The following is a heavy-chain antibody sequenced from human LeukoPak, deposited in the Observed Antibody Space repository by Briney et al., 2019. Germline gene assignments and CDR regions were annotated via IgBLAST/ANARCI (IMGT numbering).Heavy chain of an antibody. CDR2: ISGSGGST. D-gene: IGHD1-14*01. V-gene: IGHV3-23*01. CDR1: GFTFSSYA. CDR3: ARETKYAFDN. Sequence: PGGSLRLSCAASGFTFSSYAMSWVRQAPGKGLEWVSAISGSGGSTYYADSVKGRFTISGDKAKNSVYLQMNSLRVEDTAVYYCARETKYAFDNWGQGTLVTVSS. J-gene: IGHJ4*02.